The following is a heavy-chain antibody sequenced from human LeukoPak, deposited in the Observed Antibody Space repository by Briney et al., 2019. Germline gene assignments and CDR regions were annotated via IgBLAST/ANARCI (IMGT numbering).Heavy chain of an antibody. D-gene: IGHD1-26*01. Sequence: GGSLRLSCAASGFTFSNYGIHWVRQAPGKGLEWVAFIWYDGSNKYYADSVKGRFTISRDNSKNTLYLQMNSLRAEDTAVYYCARTAPYYSGSYHGWFDPWGQGTLVTVSS. CDR2: IWYDGSNK. CDR1: GFTFSNYG. CDR3: ARTAPYYSGSYHGWFDP. V-gene: IGHV3-30*02. J-gene: IGHJ5*02.